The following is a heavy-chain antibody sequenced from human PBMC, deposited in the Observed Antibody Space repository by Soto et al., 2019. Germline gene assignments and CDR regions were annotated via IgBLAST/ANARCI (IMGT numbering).Heavy chain of an antibody. Sequence: SVKVSCKASGGTFSSYAISWVRQAPGQGLEWMGGIIPIFGTANYAQKFQGRVTITADKSTSTAYMELSSLRSEDTAVYYCARAGGSYRHDAFDIWGQGTMVTVSS. V-gene: IGHV1-69*06. CDR3: ARAGGSYRHDAFDI. CDR1: GGTFSSYA. J-gene: IGHJ3*02. D-gene: IGHD1-26*01. CDR2: IIPIFGTA.